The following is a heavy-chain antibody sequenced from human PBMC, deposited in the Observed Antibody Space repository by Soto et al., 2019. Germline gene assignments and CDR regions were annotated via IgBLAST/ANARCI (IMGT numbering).Heavy chain of an antibody. CDR3: ARDTSWGQLFVDY. CDR2: IYHSGST. J-gene: IGHJ4*02. Sequence: PSETLSLTCAVSGYCISSGYYWAWIRQPPGKGLVWIGRIYHSGSTYYNRSVKSRVTISVDTSKNQYSLKRSSVTAADTAVYYCARDTSWGQLFVDYWGQGTRVTVCS. V-gene: IGHV4-38-2*02. D-gene: IGHD2-2*01. CDR1: GYCISSGYY.